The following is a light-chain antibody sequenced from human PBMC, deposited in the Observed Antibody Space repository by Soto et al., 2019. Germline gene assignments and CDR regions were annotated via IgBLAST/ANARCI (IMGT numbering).Light chain of an antibody. Sequence: EIVMTQSPATLSASPGERATLSCRASQSVRSNLAWYQQKPGQAPRLLIYGASTRADGIPARFSGSGCGTEFTLSIGSLKSEDFAVYYCQQYNDCVPTFGPRTKVEIK. CDR3: QQYNDCVPT. J-gene: IGKJ1*01. CDR2: GAS. CDR1: QSVRSN. V-gene: IGKV3-15*01.